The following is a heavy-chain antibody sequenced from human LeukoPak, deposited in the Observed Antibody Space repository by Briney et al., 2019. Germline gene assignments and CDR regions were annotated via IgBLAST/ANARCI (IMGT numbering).Heavy chain of an antibody. Sequence: VASVEVSCKASGYTFTGYYMHWVRQAPGQGLEWMGWINPNSGGTNYAQKFQGRVTMTRDTSISTAYMELSRLRSDDTAVYYCARDRDDWSFLIDYWGQGTLVTVSS. V-gene: IGHV1-2*02. CDR2: INPNSGGT. CDR1: GYTFTGYY. CDR3: ARDRDDWSFLIDY. D-gene: IGHD3-3*01. J-gene: IGHJ4*02.